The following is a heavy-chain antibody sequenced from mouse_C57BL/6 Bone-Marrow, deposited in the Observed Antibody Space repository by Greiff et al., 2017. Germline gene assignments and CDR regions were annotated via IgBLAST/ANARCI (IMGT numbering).Heavy chain of an antibody. J-gene: IGHJ2*01. V-gene: IGHV1-81*01. CDR1: GYTFTSYG. Sequence: QVQLKESGAELARPGASVKLSCKASGYTFTSYGISWVKQRTGQGLEWIGEIYPRSGNTYYNEKFKGKATLTADKSSSTAYMELRSLTSEDSAVYFCARRGLYYGSSYAHWGQGTTLTVSS. CDR2: IYPRSGNT. D-gene: IGHD1-1*01. CDR3: ARRGLYYGSSYAH.